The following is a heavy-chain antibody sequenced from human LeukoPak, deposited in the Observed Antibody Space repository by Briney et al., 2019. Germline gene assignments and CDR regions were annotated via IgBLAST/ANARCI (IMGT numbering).Heavy chain of an antibody. Sequence: GGSLRLSCAASGFTFSRSAMTWVRQAPGKGLEWVSAISGSGGSTYYADSVKGRFTISRDNSKNTLYLQMNSLRAEDTAVYYCAKDLNWGGRWGQGTLVTVSS. CDR1: GFTFSRSA. V-gene: IGHV3-23*01. J-gene: IGHJ4*02. CDR2: ISGSGGST. D-gene: IGHD7-27*01. CDR3: AKDLNWGGR.